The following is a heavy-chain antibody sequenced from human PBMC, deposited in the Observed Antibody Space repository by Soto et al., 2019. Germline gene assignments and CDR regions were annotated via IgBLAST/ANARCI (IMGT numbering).Heavy chain of an antibody. CDR3: ARERTNRYTYQFDY. CDR2: IWYDGSNK. Sequence: GGSLRLSCAASGFTFSSYGMHWVRQAPGKGLEWVAVIWYDGSNKYYADSVKGRFTISRDNSKNTLYLQMNSLRAEDTAVYYCARERTNRYTYQFDYWGQGTLVTVSS. CDR1: GFTFSSYG. D-gene: IGHD5-12*01. J-gene: IGHJ4*02. V-gene: IGHV3-33*01.